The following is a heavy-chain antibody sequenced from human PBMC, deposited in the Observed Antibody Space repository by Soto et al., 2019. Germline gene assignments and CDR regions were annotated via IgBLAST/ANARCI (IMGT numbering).Heavy chain of an antibody. J-gene: IGHJ6*02. D-gene: IGHD6-13*01. CDR1: GFSLSTSGVG. CDR2: IYWDDDK. Sequence: QITLKESGPTLVKPTQTLTLTCTFSGFSLSTSGVGVGWIRQPPGKALEWLALIYWDDDKRYSPSLKSRLTITKDTSKNQVVLTMTNMDPVDTATYYCAHSGAKDSSSWYNYYYGMDVWGQGTTVTVS. V-gene: IGHV2-5*02. CDR3: AHSGAKDSSSWYNYYYGMDV.